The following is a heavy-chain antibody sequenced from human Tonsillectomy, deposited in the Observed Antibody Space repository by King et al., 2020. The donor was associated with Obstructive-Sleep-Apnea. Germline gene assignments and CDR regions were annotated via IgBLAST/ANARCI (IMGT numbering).Heavy chain of an antibody. CDR1: GFTFSSYW. Sequence: EVQLVESGGGLVQPGGSLRLSCAASGFTFSSYWMSWVRQAPGKGLEWVANIKEDGSEEYYVDSVKGRFTISRDNAKNSLYLQMNSLRAEDTAVYYCAREDNYNTCDSWGQGTLVTVSS. J-gene: IGHJ4*02. D-gene: IGHD4-11*01. CDR3: AREDNYNTCDS. CDR2: IKEDGSEE. V-gene: IGHV3-7*01.